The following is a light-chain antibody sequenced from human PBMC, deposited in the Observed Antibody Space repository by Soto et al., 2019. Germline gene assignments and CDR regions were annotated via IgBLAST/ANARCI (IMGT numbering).Light chain of an antibody. CDR1: QSVSSY. J-gene: IGKJ5*01. Sequence: EIVLTQSPAALPLSRGERATLSCRASQSVSSYLAWYQRKPGQAPRLLIYDASNRATGIPARFSGSGSGTDFTLTISSLEPEDFAVYYCQQRSNWRITFGQGTRLEIK. V-gene: IGKV3-11*01. CDR3: QQRSNWRIT. CDR2: DAS.